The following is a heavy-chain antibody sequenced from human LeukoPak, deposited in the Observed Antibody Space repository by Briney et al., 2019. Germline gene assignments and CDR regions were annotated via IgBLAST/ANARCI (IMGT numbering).Heavy chain of an antibody. CDR1: GFTFSSYW. CDR2: TNSDGSST. V-gene: IGHV3-74*01. CDR3: ARPKGLAPYGMDV. Sequence: PGGSLRLSCAASGFTFSSYWMHWVRQAPGKGLVWVSRTNSDGSSTSYADPVKGRFTISRDNAKNTLYLQMNSLRAEDTAVYYCARPKGLAPYGMDVWGQGTTVTVSS. J-gene: IGHJ6*02. D-gene: IGHD3-16*01.